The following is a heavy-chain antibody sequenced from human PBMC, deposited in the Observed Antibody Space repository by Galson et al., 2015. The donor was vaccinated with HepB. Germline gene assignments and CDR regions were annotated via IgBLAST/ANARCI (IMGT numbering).Heavy chain of an antibody. D-gene: IGHD2-15*01. V-gene: IGHV1-8*01. CDR1: GYTFTTYD. CDR2: MNPNSGNT. Sequence: SVKVSCKASGYTFTTYDINWVRQATGQGLEWMGWMNPNSGNTGYVLKFQGRVTMTRNTSISTAYMELSSLRSEDTAVYYCARPGPYCSGGSCYHVYYYYGMNVWGQGTTVIVSS. J-gene: IGHJ6*02. CDR3: ARPGPYCSGGSCYHVYYYYGMNV.